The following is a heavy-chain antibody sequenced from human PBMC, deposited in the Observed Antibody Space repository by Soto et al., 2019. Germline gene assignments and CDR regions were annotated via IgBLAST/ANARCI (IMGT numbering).Heavy chain of an antibody. J-gene: IGHJ6*02. V-gene: IGHV1-8*01. CDR3: ARGKAEAKYSDFWSGYYPRRYPEDSGMDV. CDR1: GYTFTSYD. CDR2: MNPNSGNT. D-gene: IGHD3-3*01. Sequence: ASVKVSCKASGYTFTSYDINWVRQATGQGLEWMGWMNPNSGNTGYAQKFQGRVTMTRNTSISTAYMELSSLRSEDTAVYYCARGKAEAKYSDFWSGYYPRRYPEDSGMDVWGQGTRVTSP.